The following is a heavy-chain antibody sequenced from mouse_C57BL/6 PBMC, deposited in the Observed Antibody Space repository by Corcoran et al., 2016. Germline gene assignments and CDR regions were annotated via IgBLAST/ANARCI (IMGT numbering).Heavy chain of an antibody. J-gene: IGHJ4*01. CDR2: INPNNGGT. V-gene: IGHV1-26*01. CDR1: GYTFTEYN. CDR3: ARQEHSYDAMDY. Sequence: EVQLQQSGPELVKPGASVKISCKTSGYTFTEYNMHWVKQSHGKSLEWIGDINPNNGGTSYNQKFKGKATLTVDKSSSTAYMELRSLSSEDSAVYYGARQEHSYDAMDYWGQGTSVTVSS.